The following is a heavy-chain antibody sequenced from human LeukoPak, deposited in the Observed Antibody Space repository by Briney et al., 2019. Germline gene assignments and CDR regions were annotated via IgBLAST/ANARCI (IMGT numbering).Heavy chain of an antibody. V-gene: IGHV4-34*01. J-gene: IGHJ3*02. CDR2: INHSGST. Sequence: SETLSLTCAVYGGSFSGYYWSWIRQPPGKGLEWIGEINHSGSTNYNPSLKSRVTISVDTSKNQFSLKLSSVTAADTAVYYCARVGWFGELTSETDAFDIWGQGTMVTVSS. CDR1: GGSFSGYY. D-gene: IGHD3-10*01. CDR3: ARVGWFGELTSETDAFDI.